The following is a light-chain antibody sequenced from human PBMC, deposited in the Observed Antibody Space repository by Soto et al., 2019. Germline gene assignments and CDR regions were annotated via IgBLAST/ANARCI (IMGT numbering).Light chain of an antibody. V-gene: IGLV4-69*01. CDR3: QTWGTGIHV. CDR1: SGHSSYV. J-gene: IGLJ1*01. Sequence: QPVLTQSPSASASLGASVKLTCTLSSGHSSYVIAWHQQQPEKGPRYLMKLNSDGSHSKGDGIPDRFSGSSSGAERYLTISSLQSEDEADYYCQTWGTGIHVFGTGTKLTVL. CDR2: LNSDGSH.